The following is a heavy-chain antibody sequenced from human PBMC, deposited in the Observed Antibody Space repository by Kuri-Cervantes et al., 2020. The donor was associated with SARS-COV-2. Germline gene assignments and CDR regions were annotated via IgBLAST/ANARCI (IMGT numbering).Heavy chain of an antibody. CDR3: ARDGLYSYGLHY. J-gene: IGHJ4*02. CDR2: ISYDGSNK. V-gene: IGHV3-30*04. Sequence: LSLTCAASGFTFSSYAMHWVRQAPGKGLEWVAVISYDGSNKYYADSVKGRFTISRDNSKNTLYLQMNSLRAEDTAVYYCARDGLYSYGLHYWGQGTLVTVSS. D-gene: IGHD5-18*01. CDR1: GFTFSSYA.